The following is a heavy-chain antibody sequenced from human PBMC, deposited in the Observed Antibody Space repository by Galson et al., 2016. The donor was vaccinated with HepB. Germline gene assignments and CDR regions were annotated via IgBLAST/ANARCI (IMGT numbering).Heavy chain of an antibody. Sequence: SLRLSCAASGFSITNYGLHWVRQAPGKGLEWVAIIWYDGSNKYYADSVRGRVTISRDNSKNTLYLQMNSLRAEDTAVYYCARYRDYRWEYYFIGMDVWGQGTTVTVSS. D-gene: IGHD2/OR15-2a*01. CDR3: ARYRDYRWEYYFIGMDV. CDR1: GFSITNYG. CDR2: IWYDGSNK. J-gene: IGHJ6*02. V-gene: IGHV3-33*01.